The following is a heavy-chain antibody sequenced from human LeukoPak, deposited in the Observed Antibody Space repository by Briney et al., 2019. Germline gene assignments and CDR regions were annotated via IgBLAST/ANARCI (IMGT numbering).Heavy chain of an antibody. CDR3: ARRLHDSGSYSADY. CDR2: IKFDGSQK. Sequence: TGGSLRLSCAPSGFTFSSFDMHWGRQRPDKGLEWVAFIKFDGSQKYYADSVRGRFTVSRYNSRNMLYLQLDSLRDDDTAVYFCARRLHDSGSYSADYWGQGTLVTVSS. CDR1: GFTFSSFD. J-gene: IGHJ4*02. D-gene: IGHD3-10*01. V-gene: IGHV3-30*02.